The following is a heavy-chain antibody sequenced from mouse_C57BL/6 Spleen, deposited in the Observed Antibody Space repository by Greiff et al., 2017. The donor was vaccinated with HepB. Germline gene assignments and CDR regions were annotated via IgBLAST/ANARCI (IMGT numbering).Heavy chain of an antibody. CDR3: ARSDGYGNYAMDY. CDR1: GFSLTSYG. V-gene: IGHV2-6*01. CDR2: IWGVGST. D-gene: IGHD2-3*01. J-gene: IGHJ4*01. Sequence: VMLVESGPGLVAPSQSLSITCTVSGFSLTSYGVDWVRQSPGKGLEWLGVIWGVGSTNYNSALKSRLSISKDNSKSKVFLKMNSLQTDDTAMYYCARSDGYGNYAMDYWGQGTSVTVSS.